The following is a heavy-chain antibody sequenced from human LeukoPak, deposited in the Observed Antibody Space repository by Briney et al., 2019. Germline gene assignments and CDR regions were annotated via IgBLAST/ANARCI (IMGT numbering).Heavy chain of an antibody. CDR1: GFTFSSYG. J-gene: IGHJ6*02. V-gene: IGHV3-33*01. CDR3: ARDGDSLKYYYGMDV. CDR2: IWYDGSNK. D-gene: IGHD2-21*01. Sequence: PGRSLRLSCAASGFTFSSYGMHWVRQAPGKGLEWVAVIWYDGSNKYYADSVKGRFTISRDNSKNTLYLQMSSLRAEDTAVYYCARDGDSLKYYYGMDVWGQGTTVTVSS.